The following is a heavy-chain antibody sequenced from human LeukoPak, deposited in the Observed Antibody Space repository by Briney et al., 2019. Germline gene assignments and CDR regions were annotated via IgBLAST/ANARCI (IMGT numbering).Heavy chain of an antibody. J-gene: IGHJ3*02. D-gene: IGHD2-2*01. CDR1: GFTFSSYA. V-gene: IGHV3-48*04. Sequence: PGGSLRLSCAASGFTFSSYAMHWVRQAPGKGLEWVSYISSSSSTIYYADSVKGRFTISRDNAKNSLYLQMNSLRAEDTAVYYCAKDFGIGELYCSSTSCGAGAFDIWGQGTMVTVSS. CDR3: AKDFGIGELYCSSTSCGAGAFDI. CDR2: ISSSSSTI.